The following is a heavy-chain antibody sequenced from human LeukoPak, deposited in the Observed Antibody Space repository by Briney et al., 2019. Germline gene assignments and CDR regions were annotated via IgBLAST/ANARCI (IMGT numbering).Heavy chain of an antibody. Sequence: GGSLRLSCAASGFTVSSNYMSWVRQAPGKGLEWVSVIYSGGSTYYADSVKGRFTISRDNSKNTLYLQMNSLRAEDTAVYYCARDPGRVATISNYWGQGTLVTVSS. CDR2: IYSGGST. CDR1: GFTVSSNY. V-gene: IGHV3-66*01. CDR3: ARDPGRVATISNY. J-gene: IGHJ4*02. D-gene: IGHD5-12*01.